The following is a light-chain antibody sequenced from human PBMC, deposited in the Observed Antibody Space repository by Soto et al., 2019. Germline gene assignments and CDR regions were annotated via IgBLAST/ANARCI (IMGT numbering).Light chain of an antibody. CDR2: GAS. V-gene: IGKV3-15*01. J-gene: IGKJ1*01. CDR1: QSVSSN. CDR3: QQYNNWPPWT. Sequence: EIVMTQSPATLSVSPGERATLSCRASQSVSSNLAWYQQKPGQAPWLLIYGASTRATCIPARFSGSGSGTEFILTISSLQSEDFAVYYCQQYNNWPPWTFGQGTKVEIK.